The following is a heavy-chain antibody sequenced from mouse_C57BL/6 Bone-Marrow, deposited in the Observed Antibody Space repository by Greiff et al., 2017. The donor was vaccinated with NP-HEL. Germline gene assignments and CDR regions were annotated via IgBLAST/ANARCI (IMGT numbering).Heavy chain of an antibody. D-gene: IGHD4-1*01. CDR1: GFTFSSYG. CDR2: ISSGGSYT. V-gene: IGHV5-6*01. J-gene: IGHJ1*03. Sequence: EVHLVESGGDLVKPGGSLKLSCAASGFTFSSYGMSWVRQTPDKRLEWVATISSGGSYTYYPDSVKGRFTISRDNAKNTLYLQMSSLKSEDTAMYYCARHTNWDGYFDVWGTGTTVTVSS. CDR3: ARHTNWDGYFDV.